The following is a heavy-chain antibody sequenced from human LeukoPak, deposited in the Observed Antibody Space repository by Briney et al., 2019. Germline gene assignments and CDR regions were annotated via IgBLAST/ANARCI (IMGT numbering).Heavy chain of an antibody. CDR3: ARQSEGYFDY. CDR1: GGSISSSSYY. V-gene: IGHV4-39*01. Sequence: SETLSLTCTVSGGSISSSSYYWGWIRQPPGTGLEWIGSIYYSGSTYYNPSLKSRVTISVDTSKNQFSLKLSSVTAADTAVYYCARQSEGYFDYWGQGTLVTVSS. J-gene: IGHJ4*02. CDR2: IYYSGST.